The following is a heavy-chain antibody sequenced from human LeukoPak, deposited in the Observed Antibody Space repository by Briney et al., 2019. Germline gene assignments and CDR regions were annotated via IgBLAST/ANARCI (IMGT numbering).Heavy chain of an antibody. D-gene: IGHD6-19*01. Sequence: PSETLSLTCAVSGGSISSNGYYWGWIRQSPGKGLEWIGTIYYTGSAHYNPSLKSRVTISIDTSKNQFSLKLSSVTAADTAVYYCARHSSGPYEDNWFDPWGQGTLVTVSS. V-gene: IGHV4-39*01. CDR3: ARHSSGPYEDNWFDP. CDR2: IYYTGSA. CDR1: GGSISSNGYY. J-gene: IGHJ5*02.